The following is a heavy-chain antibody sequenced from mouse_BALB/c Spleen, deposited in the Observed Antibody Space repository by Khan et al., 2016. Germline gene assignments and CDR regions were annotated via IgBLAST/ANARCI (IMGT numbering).Heavy chain of an antibody. Sequence: QLEESGPGLVKPSQSLSLTCTVTGYSITSDYAWNWIRQFPGNKLEWMGYITYSGSTSYNPSLKSRIPITQATPENPFVLQLSSMTTGDTATYCCARFDYAREYFGYWGQGTTLTVST. CDR2: ITYSGST. CDR1: GYSITSDYA. J-gene: IGHJ2*01. D-gene: IGHD2-4*01. V-gene: IGHV3-2*02. CDR3: ARFDYAREYFGY.